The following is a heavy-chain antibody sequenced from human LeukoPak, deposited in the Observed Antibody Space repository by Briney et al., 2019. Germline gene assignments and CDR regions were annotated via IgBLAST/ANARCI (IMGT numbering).Heavy chain of an antibody. V-gene: IGHV3-53*01. CDR2: IYSGGST. J-gene: IGHJ4*02. CDR1: GFTVSSNY. CDR3: ARVSPGGWLAYYYFDY. D-gene: IGHD6-19*01. Sequence: GGSLRLSCAASGFTVSSNYMSWVRQAPGKGLEWVSVIYSGGSTYYADSVKGRFTISRDNSKNTLYLQMNSLRAEDTAVYYCARVSPGGWLAYYYFDYWGQGTLVTVSS.